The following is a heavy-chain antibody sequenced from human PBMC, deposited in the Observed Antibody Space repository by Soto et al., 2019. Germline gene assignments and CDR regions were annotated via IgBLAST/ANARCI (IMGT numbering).Heavy chain of an antibody. D-gene: IGHD2-2*01. Sequence: GGSLRLSCAASGFTFSSYSMHWVRQAPGKGLEWVAVISYDGSNKYYADSVKGRFTISRDNSKNTLYLQMNSLRAEDTAVYYCARSNDCISTSCHIDAPWNLRLAPDTDYYYYGMDVWGQGTKVTVSS. CDR3: ARSNDCISTSCHIDAPWNLRLAPDTDYYYYGMDV. CDR2: ISYDGSNK. V-gene: IGHV3-30-3*01. J-gene: IGHJ6*02. CDR1: GFTFSSYS.